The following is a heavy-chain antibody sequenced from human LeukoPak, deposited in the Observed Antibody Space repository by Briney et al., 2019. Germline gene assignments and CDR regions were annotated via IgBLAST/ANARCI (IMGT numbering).Heavy chain of an antibody. CDR1: GFTVSSSY. Sequence: GGSLRLSCAASGFTVSSSYMTWVRQAPGKGLEWVSVIYSGGSTHYAGSVKGRFTISRDNSKNTVYLQMNSLRAEDTAVYHCARAPYSSSWYFDYWGQGSLVTVSS. CDR2: IYSGGST. D-gene: IGHD6-13*01. J-gene: IGHJ4*02. CDR3: ARAPYSSSWYFDY. V-gene: IGHV3-66*01.